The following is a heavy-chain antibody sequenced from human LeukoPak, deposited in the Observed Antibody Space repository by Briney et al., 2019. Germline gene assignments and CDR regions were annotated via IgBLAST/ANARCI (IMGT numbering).Heavy chain of an antibody. CDR1: GFTFSSYA. D-gene: IGHD2-21*01. V-gene: IGHV3-23*01. J-gene: IGHJ4*02. CDR3: ARPFLYSLQQGYFDY. Sequence: PGGSLRLSCAASGFTFSSYAMSWVRQAPGKGLEWVSTISATGGSTYYADSVKGRFTISRDNSKNTLYLQMNSLRAEDTAVYYCARPFLYSLQQGYFDYWGQGTLVTVSS. CDR2: ISATGGST.